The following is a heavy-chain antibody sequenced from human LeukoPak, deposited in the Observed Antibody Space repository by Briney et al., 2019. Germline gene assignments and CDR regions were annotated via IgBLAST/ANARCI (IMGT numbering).Heavy chain of an antibody. Sequence: PSDTLSLTRTVSGGSINSCYWSWIRQHPGKGLEGIGYIYYSGSTNYSPSLKSRVTISVDTSKNQFSLKLSSVTAADTAVYYCARSWVVITSDAFDMWGQGSMVTVSS. V-gene: IGHV4-59*08. CDR1: GGSINSCY. CDR3: ARSWVVITSDAFDM. CDR2: IYYSGST. D-gene: IGHD3-22*01. J-gene: IGHJ3*02.